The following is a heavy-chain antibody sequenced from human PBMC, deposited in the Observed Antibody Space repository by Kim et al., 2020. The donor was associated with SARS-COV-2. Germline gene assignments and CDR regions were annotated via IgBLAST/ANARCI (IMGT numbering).Heavy chain of an antibody. CDR3: ARDGNYYASGAGFDP. CDR1: GFTFSSYS. J-gene: IGHJ5*02. CDR2: IFSNSGYI. Sequence: GGSLRLSCAASGFTFSSYSMNWVRQAPGKGLEWVSSIFSNSGYISYADSVKGRFTISRDNAKNSLYLQMNSLRAEDTAVYYCARDGNYYASGAGFDPWGQGTLGTVSS. V-gene: IGHV3-21*01. D-gene: IGHD3-10*01.